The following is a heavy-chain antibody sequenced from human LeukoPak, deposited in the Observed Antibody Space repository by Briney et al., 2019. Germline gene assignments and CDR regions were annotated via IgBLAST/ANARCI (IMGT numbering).Heavy chain of an antibody. D-gene: IGHD2-21*02. J-gene: IGHJ3*02. CDR3: ARDPSYCGGDCYAFDI. CDR1: GYTFINYY. CDR2: INPSSGGT. V-gene: IGHV1-46*01. Sequence: ASVKVSCKASGYTFINYYLLWVRQAPGQGLERMGIINPSSGGTSYAQKFQGRVTMTRATSTSTVYMELSSLRPEDTAVYYWARDPSYCGGDCYAFDIWGQGTMVTVSS.